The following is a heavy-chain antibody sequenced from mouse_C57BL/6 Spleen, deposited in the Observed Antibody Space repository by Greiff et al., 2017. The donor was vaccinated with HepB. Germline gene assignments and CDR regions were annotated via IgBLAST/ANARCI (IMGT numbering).Heavy chain of an antibody. D-gene: IGHD2-1*01. CDR1: GFTFSDYG. CDR3: ARSNYRYYAMDY. V-gene: IGHV5-17*01. Sequence: EVKLQESGGGLVKPGGSLKLSCAASGFTFSDYGMHWVRQAPEKGLEWVAYISSGSSTIYYADTVKGRFTISRDNAKNTLFLQMTSLRSEDTAMYYCARSNYRYYAMDYWGQGTSVTVSS. J-gene: IGHJ4*01. CDR2: ISSGSSTI.